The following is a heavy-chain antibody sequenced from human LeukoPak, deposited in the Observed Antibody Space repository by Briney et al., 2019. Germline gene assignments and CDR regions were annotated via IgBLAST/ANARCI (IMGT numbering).Heavy chain of an antibody. V-gene: IGHV3-23*01. CDR1: GFTFSSYG. D-gene: IGHD3-16*01. J-gene: IGHJ4*02. CDR2: ISGSGGST. Sequence: GGSLRLSCAASGFTFSSYGMSWVRQAPGKGLEWVSAISGSGGSTYYADSVKGRFTISRDNSRNTVYLQMNSLRAEDTAIYYCARGAWLNRLFDFWGQGTLVTVSS. CDR3: ARGAWLNRLFDF.